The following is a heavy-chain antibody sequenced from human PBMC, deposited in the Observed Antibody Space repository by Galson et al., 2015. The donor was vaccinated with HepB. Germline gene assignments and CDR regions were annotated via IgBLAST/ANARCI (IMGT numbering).Heavy chain of an antibody. CDR1: GFNFSDSC. D-gene: IGHD3-16*01. V-gene: IGHV3-11*06. CDR2: ISSSSPYT. CDR3: GRGGRWGRGNNLGGEY. Sequence: SLRLSCAASGFNFSDSCMSWIRQAPGKGLEWMSYISSSSPYTTYADSVKGRFTISRDNSKNSLYLQMSSLRAEDTAVYYCGRGGRWGRGNNLGGEYWGQGTLVTVSS. J-gene: IGHJ4*02.